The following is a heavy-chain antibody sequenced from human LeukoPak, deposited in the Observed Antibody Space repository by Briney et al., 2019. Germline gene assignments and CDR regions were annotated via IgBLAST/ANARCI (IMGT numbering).Heavy chain of an antibody. D-gene: IGHD2-2*01. V-gene: IGHV4-31*03. CDR3: ARGDTPSKNIVVVPARYYFDY. CDR1: GGSISSGGYY. CDR2: IYYSGST. J-gene: IGHJ4*02. Sequence: SQTLSLTCTVSGGSISSGGYYWSWIRQHPGKGLEWIGYIYYSGSTYYNPSLKSRVTISVDTSKNQFSLKLSSVTAADTAVYYCARGDTPSKNIVVVPARYYFDYWGQGTLVTVSS.